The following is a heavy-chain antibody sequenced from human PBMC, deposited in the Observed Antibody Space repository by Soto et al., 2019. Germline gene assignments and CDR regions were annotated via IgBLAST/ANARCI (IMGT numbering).Heavy chain of an antibody. CDR2: MNPKSGKT. Sequence: QVKLVQSGAEVKKPGASVKVSCKASGYTFTSYDINWVRQATGQGLGWMGWMNPKSGKTGDAQKFQGRVTMTKNTTISKAYTELTSERSEDRGVCYCARWTVGATVRGDYGGQRTLVTRSS. V-gene: IGHV1-8*01. CDR3: ARWTVGATVRGDY. D-gene: IGHD1-26*01. J-gene: IGHJ4*02. CDR1: GYTFTSYD.